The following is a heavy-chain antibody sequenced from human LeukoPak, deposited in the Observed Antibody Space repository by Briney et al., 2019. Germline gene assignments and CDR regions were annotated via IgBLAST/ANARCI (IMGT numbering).Heavy chain of an antibody. D-gene: IGHD2-2*01. CDR1: GGSISSYY. J-gene: IGHJ4*02. V-gene: IGHV4-59*01. CDR2: IYYSGST. Sequence: SETLSLTCTVSGGSISSYYWSWIRQPPGKGLEWIGYIYYSGSTNYNPSLKSRVTISVDTSKNQFSLKLSSVTAADTAVYYCASAIGYCSSTSCPPFDYWGQGTLVTVSS. CDR3: ASAIGYCSSTSCPPFDY.